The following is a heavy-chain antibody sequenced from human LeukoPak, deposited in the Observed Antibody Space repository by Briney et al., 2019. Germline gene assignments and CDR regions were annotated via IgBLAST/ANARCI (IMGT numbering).Heavy chain of an antibody. CDR3: TRGYSYGFH. CDR2: IRSKTHSGAT. V-gene: IGHV3-49*03. Sequence: GGSLRLSCTASGFTFGDYAMSWFRHAPGKGLEWLGFIRSKTHSGATEYAASVRGRFTISRDDSKSIAYLQMNSLKIEDTAMYYCTRGYSYGFHWGQGTLVTVSS. D-gene: IGHD5-18*01. J-gene: IGHJ4*02. CDR1: GFTFGDYA.